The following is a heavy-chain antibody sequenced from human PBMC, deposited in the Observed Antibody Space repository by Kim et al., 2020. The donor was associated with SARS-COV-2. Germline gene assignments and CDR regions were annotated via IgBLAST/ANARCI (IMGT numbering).Heavy chain of an antibody. CDR3: ASLNYYDSSGYWVLNAFDI. CDR2: IYYSGST. V-gene: IGHV4-59*08. Sequence: SETLSLTCTVSSGSISSHYWSWIRQPPGKGLEWIGYIYYSGSTNYNPSLKSRVTISIDTSKNQFSLKLNSVTAADTAVYYCASLNYYDSSGYWVLNAFDIWGQGTMVTVSS. J-gene: IGHJ3*02. CDR1: SGSISSHY. D-gene: IGHD3-22*01.